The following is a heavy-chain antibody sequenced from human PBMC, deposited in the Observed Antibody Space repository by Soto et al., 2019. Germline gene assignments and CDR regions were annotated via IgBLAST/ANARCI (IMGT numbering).Heavy chain of an antibody. CDR3: ALATLDSFDI. J-gene: IGHJ3*02. Sequence: QVQLQQWGAGLLKPSETLSLTCAVYGGSFSGYYWSWIRQPPGKGLEWIGEINHSGSTNYNPSLKSLVTISVDTSKNQFSLKLSSVTAADTAVYYCALATLDSFDIWGQGTMVTVSS. CDR2: INHSGST. V-gene: IGHV4-34*01. D-gene: IGHD5-12*01. CDR1: GGSFSGYY.